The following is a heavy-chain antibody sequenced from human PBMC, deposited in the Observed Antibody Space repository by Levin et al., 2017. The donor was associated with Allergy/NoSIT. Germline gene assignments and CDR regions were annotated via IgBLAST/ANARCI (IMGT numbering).Heavy chain of an antibody. V-gene: IGHV5-51*01. CDR1: GYSFTSYW. D-gene: IGHD6-19*01. CDR3: ARHLGGSSGWYGVDY. CDR2: IYPGDSDT. J-gene: IGHJ4*02. Sequence: GESLKISCKGSGYSFTSYWIGWVRQMPGKGLEWMGIIYPGDSDTRYSPSFQGQVTISADKSISTAYLQWSSLKASDTAMYYCARHLGGSSGWYGVDYWGQGTLVTVSS.